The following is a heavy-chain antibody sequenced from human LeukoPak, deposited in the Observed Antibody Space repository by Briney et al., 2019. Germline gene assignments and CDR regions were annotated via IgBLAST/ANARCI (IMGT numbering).Heavy chain of an antibody. Sequence: GGSLGLSCAASGVTFSSNEMNWVRQAPGKGPEWVSYISSSGSSIYYADSVKGRFTISRDNAKNSLYLQMNSLRAEDTAVYYCARTLVGATNWGQGTLVTVSS. V-gene: IGHV3-48*03. J-gene: IGHJ4*02. D-gene: IGHD1-26*01. CDR2: ISSSGSSI. CDR1: GVTFSSNE. CDR3: ARTLVGATN.